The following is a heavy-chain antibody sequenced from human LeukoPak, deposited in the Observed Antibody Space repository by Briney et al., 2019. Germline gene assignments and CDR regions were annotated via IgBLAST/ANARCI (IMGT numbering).Heavy chain of an antibody. CDR2: NIPIFGTA. V-gene: IGHV1-69*13. Sequence: ASVKVSCKASGGTFSSYAISWVRQAPGQGLEWMGGNIPIFGTANYAQKFQGRVTITADESMSTAYMELSSLRSEDTAVYYCNARGVDGDYSLDYWGQGTLVTVSS. CDR3: ARGVDGDYSLDY. J-gene: IGHJ4*02. CDR1: GGTFSSYA. D-gene: IGHD4-17*01.